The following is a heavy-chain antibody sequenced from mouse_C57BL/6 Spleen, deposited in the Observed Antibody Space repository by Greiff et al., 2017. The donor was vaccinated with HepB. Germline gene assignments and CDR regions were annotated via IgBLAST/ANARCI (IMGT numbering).Heavy chain of an antibody. CDR3: ASGRKSNYEVYWYFDV. V-gene: IGHV1-9*01. CDR2: ILPGSGST. CDR1: GYTFTGYW. D-gene: IGHD2-5*01. J-gene: IGHJ1*03. Sequence: VQLQQSGAELMKPGASVKLSCKATGYTFTGYWIEWVKQRPGHGLEWIGEILPGSGSTNYNEKFKGKATFTADTSSNTAYMQLSSLTTEDSAIYYCASGRKSNYEVYWYFDVWGTGTTVTVSS.